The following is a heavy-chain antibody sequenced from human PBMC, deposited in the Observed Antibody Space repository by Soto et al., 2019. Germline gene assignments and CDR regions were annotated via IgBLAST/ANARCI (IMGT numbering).Heavy chain of an antibody. CDR3: ASARGGYIDY. V-gene: IGHV4-59*01. CDR1: GGSISSYY. CDR2: IYYSGST. Sequence: QVQLQESGPGLVKPSETLSLTCTVSGGSISSYYWSWIRQPPGKGLEWIGYIYYSGSTNYNPSLHSLATTSVDASTNQYSLKLSSVTAADTAVYYCASARGGYIDYWGQGTLVTVSS. D-gene: IGHD2-15*01. J-gene: IGHJ4*02.